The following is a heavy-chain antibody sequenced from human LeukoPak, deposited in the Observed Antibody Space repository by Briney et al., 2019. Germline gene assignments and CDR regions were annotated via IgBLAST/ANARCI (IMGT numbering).Heavy chain of an antibody. CDR1: GYTFTGYY. Sequence: ASVKVSCKASGYTFTGYYMHWVRQAPGQGLGWMGWINPNSGGTNYAQKFQGRVTMTRDTSISTAYMELSRLSSGATAVYYCSRAFKARAGYNSINWSDPCGQGTLVTVSS. J-gene: IGHJ5*02. V-gene: IGHV1-2*02. CDR2: INPNSGGT. D-gene: IGHD5-24*01. CDR3: SRAFKARAGYNSINWSDP.